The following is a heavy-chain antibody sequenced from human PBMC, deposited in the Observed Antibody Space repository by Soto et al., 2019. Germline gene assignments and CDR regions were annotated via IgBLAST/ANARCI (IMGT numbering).Heavy chain of an antibody. CDR3: VRGGSNYAS. CDR2: IKPDESEK. V-gene: IGHV3-7*01. CDR1: GFTFSDSW. D-gene: IGHD4-4*01. J-gene: IGHJ5*02. Sequence: EVQLVESGGGLVQPGGSLRLSCTASGFTFSDSWMTWVRQAPGKGLEWVARIKPDESEKKYADSVKARFSISIDNAKNSMYLQMDSLRGEDTAVYYCVRGGSNYASWGQGTLVTVSS.